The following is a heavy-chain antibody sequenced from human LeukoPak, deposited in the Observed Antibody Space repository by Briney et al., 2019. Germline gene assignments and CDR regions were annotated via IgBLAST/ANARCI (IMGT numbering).Heavy chain of an antibody. CDR2: INPSGGST. CDR1: GYTFTGYY. CDR3: ARGPSITMVRGGQWYCYMDV. V-gene: IGHV1-46*01. J-gene: IGHJ6*03. Sequence: ASVKVSCKASGYTFTGYYMHWVRQAPGQGLEWMGIINPSGGSTNYAQKFQGRVTMTRDTSTNTVYMELSSLRSEDTAVYYCARGPSITMVRGGQWYCYMDVWGKGTTVTISS. D-gene: IGHD3-10*01.